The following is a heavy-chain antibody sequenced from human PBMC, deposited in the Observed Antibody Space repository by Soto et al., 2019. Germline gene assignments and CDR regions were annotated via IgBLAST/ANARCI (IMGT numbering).Heavy chain of an antibody. D-gene: IGHD6-13*01. CDR3: ASSLRMPGIGNYYYGMDV. J-gene: IGHJ6*02. V-gene: IGHV1-69*12. CDR1: GGIFSDFS. CDR2: IMPIFGGP. Sequence: QVQLVQSGVEVKKPGSSLKVSCKASGGIFSDFSFSWVRQAPGQGLEWMGGIMPIFGGPDYAQRFRGRVTITADEVTRTAFMELRGLTSEDTATYYCASSLRMPGIGNYYYGMDVWGQGTTVTVSS.